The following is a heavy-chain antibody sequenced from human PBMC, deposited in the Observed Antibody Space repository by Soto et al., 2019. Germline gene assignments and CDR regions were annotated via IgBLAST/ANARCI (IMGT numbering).Heavy chain of an antibody. D-gene: IGHD3-3*01. CDR3: ARLARFDLYFDY. V-gene: IGHV4-39*01. CDR2: IYYSGTT. Sequence: SETLSLTCTVSGDSITNSGYFWAWIRQPPGKGLEWIGSIYYSGTTYSHPSLNSRVTVSVDTSKNQFSLKLFSLTAADTAVYYCARLARFDLYFDYWGQGTLVTVSS. CDR1: GDSITNSGYF. J-gene: IGHJ4*02.